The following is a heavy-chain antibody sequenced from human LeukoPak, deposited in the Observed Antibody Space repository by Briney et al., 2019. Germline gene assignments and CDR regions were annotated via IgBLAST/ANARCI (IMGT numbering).Heavy chain of an antibody. J-gene: IGHJ4*02. CDR2: INSDGSST. Sequence: GGSLRLSCAASGFTFSSYWMSWVRQAPGKGLVWVSRINSDGSSTSYADSVKGRFTISRDNAKNTLYLQMNSLRAEDTAVYYCARSDTAMVLLNWGQGTLVTVSS. CDR3: ARSDTAMVLLN. D-gene: IGHD5-18*01. V-gene: IGHV3-74*01. CDR1: GFTFSSYW.